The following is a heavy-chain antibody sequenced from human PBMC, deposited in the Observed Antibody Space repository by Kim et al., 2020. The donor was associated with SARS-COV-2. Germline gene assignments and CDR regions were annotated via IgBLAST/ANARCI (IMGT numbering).Heavy chain of an antibody. V-gene: IGHV4-4*07. J-gene: IGHJ5*02. CDR3: ARDSLDYCSSTSCYGGFDT. CDR1: GGSISSYS. CDR2: IYTSGNT. Sequence: SETLSLTCTVSGGSISSYSWSWIRQPAGKGLEWIGRIYTSGNTNYNPSLKSRVTMSVDTTKFQFSLKMSSVTAADTAVYYCARDSLDYCSSTSCYGGFDTWGQGTLVSVSS. D-gene: IGHD2-2*01.